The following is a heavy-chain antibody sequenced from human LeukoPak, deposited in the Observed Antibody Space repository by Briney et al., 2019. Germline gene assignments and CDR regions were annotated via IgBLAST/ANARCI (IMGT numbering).Heavy chain of an antibody. Sequence: GRSLRLSCAASGFTFSSYGMHWVREAPGKGLEWVAVISYDGSNKYYADSVKGRFTISRDNSKNTLYLQMNSLRAEDTAVYYCAKEGSSGWSVYYYGMDVWGQGTTVTVSS. V-gene: IGHV3-30*18. CDR1: GFTFSSYG. CDR3: AKEGSSGWSVYYYGMDV. D-gene: IGHD6-19*01. J-gene: IGHJ6*02. CDR2: ISYDGSNK.